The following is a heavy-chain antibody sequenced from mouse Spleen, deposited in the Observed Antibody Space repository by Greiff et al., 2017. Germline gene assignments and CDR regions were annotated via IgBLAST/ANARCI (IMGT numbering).Heavy chain of an antibody. CDR2: IWSGGST. CDR1: GFSLTSYG. J-gene: IGHJ1*01. Sequence: QVQLKQSGPGLVQPSQSLSITCTVSGFSLTSYGVHWVRQSPGKGLEWLGVIWSGGSTDYNAAFISRLSISKDNSKSQVFFKMNSLQADDTAIYYCARNRYYYGSSHWYFDVWGAGTTVTVSS. D-gene: IGHD1-1*01. CDR3: ARNRYYYGSSHWYFDV. V-gene: IGHV2-2*01.